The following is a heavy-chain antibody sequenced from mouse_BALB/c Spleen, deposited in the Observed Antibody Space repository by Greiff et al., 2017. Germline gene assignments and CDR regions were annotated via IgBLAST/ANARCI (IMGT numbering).Heavy chain of an antibody. J-gene: IGHJ2*01. Sequence: VQLKESGTVLARPGASVKMSCKASGYSFTSYWMHWVKQRPGQGLEWIGAIYPGNSDTSYNQKFKGKAKLTAVTSASTAYMELSSLTNEDSAVYYCTREEVRRGYYFDYWGQGTTLTVSS. CDR3: TREEVRRGYYFDY. D-gene: IGHD2-14*01. V-gene: IGHV1-5*01. CDR1: GYSFTSYW. CDR2: IYPGNSDT.